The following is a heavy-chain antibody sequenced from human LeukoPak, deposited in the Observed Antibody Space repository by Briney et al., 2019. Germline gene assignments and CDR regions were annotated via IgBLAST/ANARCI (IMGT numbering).Heavy chain of an antibody. J-gene: IGHJ4*02. V-gene: IGHV4-34*01. CDR2: IYYSENT. CDR1: GGSFSGYH. D-gene: IGHD4-17*01. Sequence: SETLSLTCAVYGGSFSGYHWSWIRQPPGKGLEWIGSIYYSENTYYNPSLKSRVTISVDTSKNQFSLKLSSVTAADTAVYYCARVPTVTFFDYWGQGTLVTVSS. CDR3: ARVPTVTFFDY.